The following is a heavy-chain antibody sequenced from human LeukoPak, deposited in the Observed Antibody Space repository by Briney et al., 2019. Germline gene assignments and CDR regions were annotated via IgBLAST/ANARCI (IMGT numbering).Heavy chain of an antibody. CDR1: GGSITSYF. D-gene: IGHD5-18*01. V-gene: IGHV4-59*01. CDR2: ISYSGTT. J-gene: IGHJ4*02. CDR3: VGEDFGGYRFDY. Sequence: SETLSLTCTVSGGSITSYFWSWIRQLPGKGLEWIAYISYSGTTHYNPSLQSRVVISVDASKNQFSLMVRSVTAADTAVYYCVGEDFGGYRFDYWGQGTLVTGS.